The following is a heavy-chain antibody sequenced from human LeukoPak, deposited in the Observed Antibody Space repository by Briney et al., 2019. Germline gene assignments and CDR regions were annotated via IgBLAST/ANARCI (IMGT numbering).Heavy chain of an antibody. V-gene: IGHV3-33*01. CDR3: ARDYYDSSGYWPPLFDY. J-gene: IGHJ4*02. D-gene: IGHD3-22*01. CDR2: IWYDGSNK. Sequence: GSLRLSCAASGFTFSSYGMHWVRQAPGKGLEWVAVIWYDGSNKYYADSVKGRFTISRDNSKNTLYLQMNSLRAEDTAVYYCARDYYDSSGYWPPLFDYWGQGTLVTVSS. CDR1: GFTFSSYG.